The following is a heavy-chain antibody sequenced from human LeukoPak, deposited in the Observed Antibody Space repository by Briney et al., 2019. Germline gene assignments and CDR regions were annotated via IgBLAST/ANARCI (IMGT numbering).Heavy chain of an antibody. CDR3: ARGFSLDYYYYMDV. Sequence: SQTLSLTCAISGDSVSSNSAAWNWIRQSPSGGLEWLGRTFYRSTWLNDYAVSVKTRITISPDTSKSQFSLHLNSVTPEDTAVYYCARGFSLDYYYYMDVWGKGTTVTVSS. CDR2: TFYRSTWLN. CDR1: GDSVSSNSAA. D-gene: IGHD3-3*02. J-gene: IGHJ6*03. V-gene: IGHV6-1*01.